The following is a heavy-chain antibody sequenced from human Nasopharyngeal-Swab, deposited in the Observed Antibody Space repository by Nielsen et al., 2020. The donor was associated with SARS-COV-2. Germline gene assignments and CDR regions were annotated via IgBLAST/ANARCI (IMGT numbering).Heavy chain of an antibody. V-gene: IGHV4-4*07. CDR3: AIDSSGWFTYDY. D-gene: IGHD6-19*01. CDR2: IYTSGST. J-gene: IGHJ4*02. CDR1: GGSISSYY. Sequence: GSLRLSCTVSGGSISSYYWSWIRQPAGKGLEWIGRIYTSGSTNYNPSLKSRVTMSVDTSKNQFSLKLSSVTAADTAVYYCAIDSSGWFTYDYWGQGTLVTVSS.